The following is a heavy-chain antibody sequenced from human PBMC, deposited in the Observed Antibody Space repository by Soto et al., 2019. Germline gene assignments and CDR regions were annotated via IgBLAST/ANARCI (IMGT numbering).Heavy chain of an antibody. V-gene: IGHV3-23*01. Sequence: EVQLLESGGGLVQPGGSLRLSCAASGFTFSSYAMSWVRQAPGKGLEWVSAISGSGGSTYYADSVKGRFTISRDNSKNTLYLQMNSLRAEDTAVYYCAKSAYTYCSGGSCYIDYWGQGTLVTVSS. D-gene: IGHD2-15*01. CDR1: GFTFSSYA. CDR2: ISGSGGST. J-gene: IGHJ4*02. CDR3: AKSAYTYCSGGSCYIDY.